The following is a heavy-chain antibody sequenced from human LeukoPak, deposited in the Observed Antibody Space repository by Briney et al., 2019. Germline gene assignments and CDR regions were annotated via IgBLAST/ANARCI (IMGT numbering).Heavy chain of an antibody. Sequence: GGSLRLSCAASGFTFSSYAMHWVRQAPGKGLEWVAVISYDGSNKYYADSVKGRFTISRDNSKNTLYLQMNSLRAEDTAVYYCAREYEQRWGQGTLVTVSS. CDR3: AREYEQR. V-gene: IGHV3-30-3*01. CDR1: GFTFSSYA. D-gene: IGHD6-25*01. J-gene: IGHJ4*02. CDR2: ISYDGSNK.